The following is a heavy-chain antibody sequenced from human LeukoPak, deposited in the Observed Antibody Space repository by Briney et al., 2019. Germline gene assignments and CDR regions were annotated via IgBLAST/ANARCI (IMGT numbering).Heavy chain of an antibody. V-gene: IGHV3-7*01. J-gene: IGHJ4*02. CDR3: ARASITIFGVVTLFDY. CDR1: GFTFSSYW. CDR2: IKQDGSEK. Sequence: GGSLRLSCAASGFTFSSYWMSWVRQAPGKGLEWVANIKQDGSEKYYVDSVKGRFTISRDNAKNSLYLQMNSLRAEDTAVYYCARASITIFGVVTLFDYWGQGTLVTVSS. D-gene: IGHD3-3*01.